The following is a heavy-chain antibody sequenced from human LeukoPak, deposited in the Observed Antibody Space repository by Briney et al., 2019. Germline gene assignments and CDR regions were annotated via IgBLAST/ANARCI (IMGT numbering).Heavy chain of an antibody. D-gene: IGHD3-22*01. CDR3: ARGWYDSSGYYWYFDY. CDR2: IYYSGST. J-gene: IGHJ4*02. CDR1: GGSISSYY. Sequence: SETLSLTCTVSGGSISSYYWSWIRQPPGKGLEWIGYIYYSGSTNYNPSLKSRVTISVDTSKNQFSLKLSSVTAADTAVYYRARGWYDSSGYYWYFDYWGQGTLVTVSS. V-gene: IGHV4-59*01.